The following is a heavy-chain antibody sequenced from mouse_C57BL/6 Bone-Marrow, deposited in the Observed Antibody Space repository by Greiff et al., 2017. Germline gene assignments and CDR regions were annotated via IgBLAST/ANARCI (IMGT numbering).Heavy chain of an antibody. Sequence: VQLQQSGPVLVKPGASVKMSCKASGYTFTDYYMNWVKQSHGKSLEWIGVINPYNGGTSYNQKFKGKATLTVDKSSSTAYMALNSLTSEDSAVYCCARIDGPLDYWGQGTTLTVSS. CDR3: ARIDGPLDY. V-gene: IGHV1-19*01. CDR2: INPYNGGT. J-gene: IGHJ2*01. D-gene: IGHD2-3*01. CDR1: GYTFTDYY.